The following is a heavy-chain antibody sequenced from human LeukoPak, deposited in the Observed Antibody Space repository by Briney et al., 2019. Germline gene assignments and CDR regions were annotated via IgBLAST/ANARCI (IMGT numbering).Heavy chain of an antibody. Sequence: ASVKVSRKASGYTFTSYDINWVRQATGQGLEWMGWMNPNSGNTGYAQKFQGRVTMTRNTSISTAYMELSSLRSEDTAVYYCARGFGNCSGGSCYYGFDYWGQGTLVTVSS. CDR3: ARGFGNCSGGSCYYGFDY. J-gene: IGHJ4*02. V-gene: IGHV1-8*01. CDR1: GYTFTSYD. CDR2: MNPNSGNT. D-gene: IGHD2-15*01.